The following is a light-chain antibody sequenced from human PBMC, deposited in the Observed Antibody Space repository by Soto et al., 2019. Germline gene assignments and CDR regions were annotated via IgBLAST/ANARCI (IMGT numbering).Light chain of an antibody. CDR2: AAS. V-gene: IGKV1-8*01. J-gene: IGKJ3*01. CDR3: QQYYSYPRT. CDR1: QGISSY. Sequence: IRMTQSPSSFSASTGDRVTITCRASQGISSYLAWYQQKPGKAPKLLIYAASTLQSGVPSRFSGSGSGTDFTLTISCLQSEDFATYYCQQYYSYPRTFGPGTKVDIK.